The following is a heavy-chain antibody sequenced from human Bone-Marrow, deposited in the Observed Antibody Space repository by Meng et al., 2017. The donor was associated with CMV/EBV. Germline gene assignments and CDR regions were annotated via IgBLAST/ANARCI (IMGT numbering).Heavy chain of an antibody. Sequence: GGSLRLSCAASGFTFSSYAMSWVRQAPGKGLEWVSAISGSSSYIYYADSVKGRFTISRDNAKNSLYLQMSSLRAEDTAVYYCATIEAIGPENQGDAFDIWGQGTRVTFSS. CDR3: ATIEAIGPENQGDAFDI. J-gene: IGHJ3*02. D-gene: IGHD1-14*01. CDR2: ISGSSSYI. CDR1: GFTFSSYA. V-gene: IGHV3-21*01.